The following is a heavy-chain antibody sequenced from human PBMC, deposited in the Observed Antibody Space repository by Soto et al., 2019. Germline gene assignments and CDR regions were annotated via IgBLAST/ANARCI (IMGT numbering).Heavy chain of an antibody. V-gene: IGHV4-34*01. Sequence: SETLSLTCAVYGGSFSGYYWSWIRQPPGKGLEWIGEINHSGSTNYNPSLKSRVTISVDTSKNQFSLKLSSVTAADTAVYYCARGLRNYYGSGSYYGTRWFDPWGQGTLVTVSS. D-gene: IGHD3-10*01. CDR3: ARGLRNYYGSGSYYGTRWFDP. CDR2: INHSGST. J-gene: IGHJ5*02. CDR1: GGSFSGYY.